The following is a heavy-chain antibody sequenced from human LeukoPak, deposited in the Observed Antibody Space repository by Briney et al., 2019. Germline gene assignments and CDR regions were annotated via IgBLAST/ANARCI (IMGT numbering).Heavy chain of an antibody. Sequence: PSETLSLTCTVSGGSISSYYWSWIRQPPGKGLEWIGYIYYSGSTNYNPSLKSRVTVSVDTSKNQFSLRLSSVTAADTAVYYCARVTGYMIEDYFDYWGQGTLVTVSS. CDR1: GGSISSYY. CDR2: IYYSGST. D-gene: IGHD3-22*01. V-gene: IGHV4-59*01. J-gene: IGHJ4*02. CDR3: ARVTGYMIEDYFDY.